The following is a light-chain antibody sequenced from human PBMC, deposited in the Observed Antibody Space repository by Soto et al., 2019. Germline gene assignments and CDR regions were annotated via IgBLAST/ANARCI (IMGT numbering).Light chain of an antibody. Sequence: EIVLTQSPGSLSLSPGERATLSCRASQSVDSSFFAWYQKKPGQAPRLLIYGASKRATGIPDRFSGSGSGTGFTLTISRLEAEDFAVYYCQQYVSSVTFGQGTKVEIK. CDR1: QSVDSSF. CDR3: QQYVSSVT. J-gene: IGKJ1*01. V-gene: IGKV3-20*01. CDR2: GAS.